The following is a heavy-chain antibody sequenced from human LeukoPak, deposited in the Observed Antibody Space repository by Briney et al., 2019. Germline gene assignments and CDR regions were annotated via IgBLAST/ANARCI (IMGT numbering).Heavy chain of an antibody. V-gene: IGHV3-23*01. CDR3: AKDFGSSGYYLDY. D-gene: IGHD3-22*01. J-gene: IGHJ4*02. CDR1: GFTFSSYS. Sequence: GGSLRLSCAASGFTFSSYSMNWVRQAPGKGLEWVSAISGSGGSTYYADSVKGRFTISRDNSKNTLYLQMNSLRAEDTAVYYCAKDFGSSGYYLDYWGQGTLVTVSS. CDR2: ISGSGGST.